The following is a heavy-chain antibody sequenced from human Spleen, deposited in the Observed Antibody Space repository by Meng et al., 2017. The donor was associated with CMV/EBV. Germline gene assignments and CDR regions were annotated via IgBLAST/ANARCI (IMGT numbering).Heavy chain of an antibody. CDR2: ISWNRGSI. V-gene: IGHV3-9*01. CDR1: GFTFSSYS. Sequence: SLKISCAASGFTFSSYSMNWVRQAPGKGLEWVSGISWNRGSIGYADSVKGRFTISRDNAKNSLYLQMNSLRAEDTALYYCAKAATTVITLEAFDIWGQGTMVTVSS. CDR3: AKAATTVITLEAFDI. D-gene: IGHD4-11*01. J-gene: IGHJ3*02.